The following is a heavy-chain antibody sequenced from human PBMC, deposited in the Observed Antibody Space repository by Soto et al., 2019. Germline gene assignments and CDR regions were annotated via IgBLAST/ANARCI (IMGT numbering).Heavy chain of an antibody. CDR1: GGSISSYY. D-gene: IGHD3-10*01. V-gene: IGHV4-59*12. Sequence: PSETLSLTCTVSGGSISSYYWSWIRQPPGKGLEWIGYIYYSGSTNYNPSLKSRVTISVDTSKNQFSLKLSSVTAADTAVYYCARGFYYGSGSLPYGMDVWGQGTPVTVSS. J-gene: IGHJ6*02. CDR3: ARGFYYGSGSLPYGMDV. CDR2: IYYSGST.